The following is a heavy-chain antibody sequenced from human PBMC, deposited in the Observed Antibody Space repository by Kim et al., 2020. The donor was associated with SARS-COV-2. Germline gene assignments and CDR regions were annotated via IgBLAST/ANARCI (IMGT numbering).Heavy chain of an antibody. CDR2: ITGRESNT. CDR3: ARGALESFAGVTCYEFDS. J-gene: IGHJ4*02. CDR1: GFPFRSYS. D-gene: IGHD2-15*01. Sequence: GGSLRLSCAASGFPFRSYSMNWVRQSPAKGLEWVSSITGRESNTYYADSVKGRFTLFRDNSKNMLSLQMNFLRAEDTAVYYCARGALESFAGVTCYEFDSWGQGPVDTVS. V-gene: IGHV3-23*01.